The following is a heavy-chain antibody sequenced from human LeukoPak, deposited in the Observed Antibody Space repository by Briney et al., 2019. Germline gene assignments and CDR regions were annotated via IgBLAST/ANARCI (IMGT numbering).Heavy chain of an antibody. Sequence: GGSLRLSCAASGFTLSSYAMSWVRQAPEKGLEWVSAISGRGGSTYYADSVKGRFTISRDNSKNTLYLQMNSLRAEDMAVYYCAKGRSSGTPYYFDYWGQGTLVTVSS. CDR1: GFTLSSYA. CDR3: AKGRSSGTPYYFDY. CDR2: ISGRGGST. J-gene: IGHJ4*02. D-gene: IGHD3-22*01. V-gene: IGHV3-23*01.